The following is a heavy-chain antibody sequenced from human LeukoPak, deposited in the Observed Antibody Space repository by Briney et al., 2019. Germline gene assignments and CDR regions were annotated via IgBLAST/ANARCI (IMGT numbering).Heavy chain of an antibody. D-gene: IGHD5-18*01. CDR2: MYHSGSI. V-gene: IGHV4-38-2*02. J-gene: IGHJ4*02. Sequence: SETLSLTCTVSGYSISSGYYWDWIRQPPGKGLEWIGSMYHSGSIYYNPSLKSRVTMSIDTSKNQFSLKLSSVTAADTAVYYCARGRTAMASFDYWGQGTLVTVSS. CDR3: ARGRTAMASFDY. CDR1: GYSISSGYY.